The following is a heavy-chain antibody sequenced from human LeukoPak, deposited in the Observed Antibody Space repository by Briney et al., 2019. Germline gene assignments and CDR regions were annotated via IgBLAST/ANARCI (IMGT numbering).Heavy chain of an antibody. V-gene: IGHV3-49*03. J-gene: IGHJ2*01. D-gene: IGHD6-19*01. CDR2: IRSKAYGGTT. CDR1: GFTFGGYA. CDR3: TRLGGPTSGWYSWYFNL. Sequence: PGGSLRLSCTASGFTFGGYAMSWFRQAPGKGLEWVGFIRSKAYGGTTEYAASVKGRFTISRDDSKSIAYLQMNSLKTEDTAVYYCTRLGGPTSGWYSWYFNLWGRGTLVTVSS.